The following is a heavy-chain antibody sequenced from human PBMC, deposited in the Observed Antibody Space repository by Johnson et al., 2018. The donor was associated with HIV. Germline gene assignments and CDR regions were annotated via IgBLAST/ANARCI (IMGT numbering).Heavy chain of an antibody. J-gene: IGHJ3*02. CDR3: AKSTWELRHLDAFDI. Sequence: QVQLVESGGGVVQPGRSLRLSCAASGFTFSSYAMHWVRQAPGKGLEWVAVISYDGSNKYYADSVKGRFTISRDNAKNSVYLQMNSLRAEDTAVYYCAKSTWELRHLDAFDIWGQGTMVTVSS. CDR1: GFTFSSYA. D-gene: IGHD1-26*01. CDR2: ISYDGSNK. V-gene: IGHV3-30*04.